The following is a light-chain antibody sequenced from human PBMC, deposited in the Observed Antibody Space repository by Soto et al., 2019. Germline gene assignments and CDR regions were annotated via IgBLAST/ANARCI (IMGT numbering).Light chain of an antibody. V-gene: IGLV2-11*01. J-gene: IGLJ1*01. Sequence: QSVLTQPRSVSGSPGQSVTISCTGTSNVVSRYKYVAWYQQHPGKAPKVVIYDVTERPSGVPDRFSGSWSDNTASLTISGLQAEDEADYYCCSYAGTYTYVFGTGTKVTVL. CDR3: CSYAGTYTYV. CDR2: DVT. CDR1: SNVVSRYKY.